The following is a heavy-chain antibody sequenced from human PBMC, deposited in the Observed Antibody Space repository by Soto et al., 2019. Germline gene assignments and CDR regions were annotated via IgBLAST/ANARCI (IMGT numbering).Heavy chain of an antibody. CDR3: ARMGRFLEWLSSWFDP. Sequence: GASVKVSCKASGGTFSSYAISWVRQAPGQGLEWMGGIIPIFGTANYAQKFQGRVTITADESTSTAYMELSSLRSEDTAVYYCARMGRFLEWLSSWFDPWGKGTLVTVSS. CDR2: IIPIFGTA. D-gene: IGHD3-3*01. J-gene: IGHJ5*02. V-gene: IGHV1-69*13. CDR1: GGTFSSYA.